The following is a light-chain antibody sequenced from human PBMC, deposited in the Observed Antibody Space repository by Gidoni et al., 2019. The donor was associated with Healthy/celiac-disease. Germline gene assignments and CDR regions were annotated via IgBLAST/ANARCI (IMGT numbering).Light chain of an antibody. J-gene: IGLJ2*01. V-gene: IGLV1-44*01. CDR1: STNIGSNT. CDR2: RNN. CDR3: AAWDDSLNGVV. Sequence: QSVLTQPPSASRTPGPRATISCSGSSTNIGSNTVNWYQQLPGTAPNLLIYRNNQRPSGVPDRFSGSKSGTSASLAISGLQAEDEADYYCAAWDDSLNGVVFGGGTKLTVL.